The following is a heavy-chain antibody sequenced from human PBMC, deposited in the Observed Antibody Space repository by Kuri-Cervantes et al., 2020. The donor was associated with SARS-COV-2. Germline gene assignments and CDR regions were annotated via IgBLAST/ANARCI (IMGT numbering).Heavy chain of an antibody. CDR3: ARDSVRYYYDSSGYYPPRDYYYYGMDV. D-gene: IGHD3-22*01. V-gene: IGHV3-48*01. Sequence: GESLKISCAASGFTFSSYSMNWVRQAPGKGLEWVSYISSSSSTIYYADSVKGRFTISRGNAKNSLYLQMNSLRAEDAAVYYCARDSVRYYYDSSGYYPPRDYYYYGMDVWGQGTTVTVSS. CDR2: ISSSSSTI. J-gene: IGHJ6*02. CDR1: GFTFSSYS.